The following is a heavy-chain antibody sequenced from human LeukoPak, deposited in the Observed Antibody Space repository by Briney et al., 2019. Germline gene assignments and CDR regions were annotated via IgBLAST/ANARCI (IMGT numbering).Heavy chain of an antibody. CDR3: ARGREVAGTVGY. CDR2: INPNSGGT. Sequence: GASVKVSCKASGYTFTGYYMHWVRQAPGQGLEWMGWINPNSGGTNYAQKFQGRVTMTRDTSITTAYMELSSLKSDDTAVYYCARGREVAGTVGYWGQGTLVTVS. CDR1: GYTFTGYY. D-gene: IGHD6-19*01. V-gene: IGHV1-2*02. J-gene: IGHJ4*02.